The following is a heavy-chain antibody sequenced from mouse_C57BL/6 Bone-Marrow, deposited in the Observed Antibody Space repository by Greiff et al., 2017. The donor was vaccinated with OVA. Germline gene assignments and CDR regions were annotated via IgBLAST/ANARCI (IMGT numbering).Heavy chain of an antibody. Sequence: QVQLQQSGAELVRPGASVKLSCKASGYTFTDYYINWVKQRPGQGLEWIARIYPGSGNTYYNEKFKGKATLTAEKSSSTAYMQLSSLTSEDSAVYFCARNGGLGDYWGQGTSVTVSS. J-gene: IGHJ4*01. CDR2: IYPGSGNT. V-gene: IGHV1-76*01. CDR3: ARNGGLGDY. CDR1: GYTFTDYY. D-gene: IGHD3-1*01.